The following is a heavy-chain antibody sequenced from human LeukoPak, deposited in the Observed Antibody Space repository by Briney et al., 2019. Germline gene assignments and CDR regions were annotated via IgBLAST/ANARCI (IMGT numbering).Heavy chain of an antibody. CDR2: VSHDGIT. J-gene: IGHJ5*02. V-gene: IGHV4-39*01. D-gene: IGHD3-3*01. CDR3: ARHTIFCSFINCSPFDP. CDR1: GGSINSALYY. Sequence: SETLSLTCTVSGGSINSALYYWAWIRQTPEHQLEWIGSVSHDGITKYSPFLGGRVSLSADTSKNAFFMEVHSVTAADSAIYYCARHTIFCSFINCSPFDPWGQGTLVTVSS.